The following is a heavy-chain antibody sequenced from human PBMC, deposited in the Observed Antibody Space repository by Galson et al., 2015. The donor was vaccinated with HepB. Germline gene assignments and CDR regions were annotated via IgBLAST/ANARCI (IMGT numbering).Heavy chain of an antibody. CDR1: GFTFSNYA. CDR3: ARDLYDSSHNGYRNGPFDY. J-gene: IGHJ4*02. V-gene: IGHV3-33*01. D-gene: IGHD3-22*01. CDR2: IWYDGNNK. Sequence: SLRLSCAASGFTFSNYAMHWVRQAPGKGLEWVAVIWYDGNNKYYADSVEGRFTISRDNSKNTVYLQMNSLRVEDTAVYYCARDLYDSSHNGYRNGPFDYWGQGTPVTVSS.